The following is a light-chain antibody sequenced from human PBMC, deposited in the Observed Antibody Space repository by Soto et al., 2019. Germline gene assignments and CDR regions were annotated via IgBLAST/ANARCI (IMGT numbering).Light chain of an antibody. CDR2: GTS. V-gene: IGKV3-20*01. Sequence: EIVLTQSPGTLSLSLGERVTLSCRAGQSISNNHLAWYQQKPGQAPRLLIHGTSNRATGIPDRFSGSGSGTDFTLTFSRLEPEDFAVYYCEYYGSSITFGGGTKVDIK. CDR3: EYYGSSIT. CDR1: QSISNNH. J-gene: IGKJ4*01.